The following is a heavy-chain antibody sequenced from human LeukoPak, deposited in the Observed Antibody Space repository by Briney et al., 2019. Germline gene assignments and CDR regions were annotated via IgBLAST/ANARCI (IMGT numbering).Heavy chain of an antibody. CDR3: AGRFSSGEGY. V-gene: IGHV3-30*02. CDR1: GFSFSHYP. CDR2: IWDDGSYK. J-gene: IGHJ4*02. Sequence: GGSLRLSCVASGFSFSHYPMHWVRQAPGKGLEWVAVIWDDGSYKDYGDSVKGRFTIPRDNSKNTLYLDMISLRAEDTAVYFCAGRFSSGEGYWGQGTHVTVSS. D-gene: IGHD6-19*01.